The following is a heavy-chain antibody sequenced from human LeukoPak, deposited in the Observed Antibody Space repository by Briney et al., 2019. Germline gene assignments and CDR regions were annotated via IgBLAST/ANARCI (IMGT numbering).Heavy chain of an antibody. Sequence: GASVKVSCKASGYTFTGYYMHWVRQAPGQGLEWMGWINPNSGGTNYAQKFQGRVTMTRDTSISTAYMELSRLRSDDTAVYYCARAKYSSSSDFDYWGQGTLVTVSS. CDR2: INPNSGGT. V-gene: IGHV1-2*02. J-gene: IGHJ4*02. D-gene: IGHD6-6*01. CDR1: GYTFTGYY. CDR3: ARAKYSSSSDFDY.